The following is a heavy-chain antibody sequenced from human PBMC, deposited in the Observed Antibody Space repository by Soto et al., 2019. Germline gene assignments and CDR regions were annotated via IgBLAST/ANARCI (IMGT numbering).Heavy chain of an antibody. CDR2: ISYGGGTT. V-gene: IGHV3-23*01. J-gene: IGHJ4*02. CDR3: AKNPGYYYDSTGYHFDY. D-gene: IGHD3-22*01. CDR1: EFTFSNYA. Sequence: EVQLLESGGGLVQPGGSLRLSCAASEFTFSNYAMSWVRQAPGKGLEWGSAISYGGGTTYYADSVKGRFTISRDNSKNPLYLQMNSLRAEDTAVYYCAKNPGYYYDSTGYHFDYWGQGTLVTVSS.